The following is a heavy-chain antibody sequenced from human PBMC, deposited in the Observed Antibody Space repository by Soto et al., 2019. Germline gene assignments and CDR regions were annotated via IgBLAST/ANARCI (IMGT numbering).Heavy chain of an antibody. CDR2: IYFSGST. J-gene: IGHJ5*02. CDR1: GGSVSSGDYY. D-gene: IGHD5-18*01. V-gene: IGHV4-61*08. CDR3: ATIPVDTYLINWFDP. Sequence: PSATLSLTCTVSGGSVSSGDYYWTWIRQPPGRGLEWIGYIYFSGSTNYNPSLKSRVTISLDTSKNQFSLKLTSVTAADTAVYYCATIPVDTYLINWFDPWGQGTLVTVSS.